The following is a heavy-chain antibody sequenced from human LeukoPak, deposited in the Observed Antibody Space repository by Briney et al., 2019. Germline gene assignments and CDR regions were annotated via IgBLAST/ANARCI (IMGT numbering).Heavy chain of an antibody. D-gene: IGHD3-22*01. J-gene: IGHJ4*02. V-gene: IGHV5-51*01. CDR2: IYPGDSDT. Sequence: ESLKISCKGSGYSFTNYWIAWVRQMPGKGLEWMGIIYPGDSDTRYSPSFQGQVTISADKSISTAYLQWSSLKASDTAMYYCARQRNYYDSSGYSRVFDYWGQGTLVTVSS. CDR3: ARQRNYYDSSGYSRVFDY. CDR1: GYSFTNYW.